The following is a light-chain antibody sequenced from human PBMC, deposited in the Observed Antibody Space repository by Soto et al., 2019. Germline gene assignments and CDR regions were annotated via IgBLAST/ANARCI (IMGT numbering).Light chain of an antibody. V-gene: IGKV3-20*01. CDR1: QSVSSSY. J-gene: IGKJ1*01. Sequence: EIVLTQSPGTLSLSPGERATLSCRASQSVSSSYLAWYQQKPGQAPRLLIYGALSRAPGIPDRFSGSGSGTDFTLTISRLETEDFAVYYCQQYGSSPWTFGHGTKVEIK. CDR2: GAL. CDR3: QQYGSSPWT.